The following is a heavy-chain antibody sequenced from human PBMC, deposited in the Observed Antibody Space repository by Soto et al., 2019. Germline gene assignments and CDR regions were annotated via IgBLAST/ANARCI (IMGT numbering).Heavy chain of an antibody. CDR2: INHSGST. Sequence: SLTCAVYGGSFSGYYWSWIRQPPGKGLEWIGEINHSGSTNYNPSLKSRVTISVDTSKNQFSLKLSSVTAADTAVYYCARGRYSSGCSDYWGQGTLVTVSS. CDR1: GGSFSGYY. D-gene: IGHD6-19*01. J-gene: IGHJ4*02. CDR3: ARGRYSSGCSDY. V-gene: IGHV4-34*01.